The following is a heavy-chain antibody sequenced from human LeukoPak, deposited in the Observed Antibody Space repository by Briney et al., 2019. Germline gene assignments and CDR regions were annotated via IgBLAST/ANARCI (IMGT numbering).Heavy chain of an antibody. CDR3: ARDGNEGYDSYFDY. D-gene: IGHD5-12*01. CDR2: ISSSGSTI. J-gene: IGHJ4*02. V-gene: IGHV3-11*01. CDR1: GFTFSSYA. Sequence: PGGSLRLSCAASGFTFSSYAMSWIRQAPGKGLEWVSYISSSGSTIYYADSVKGRFTISRDNAKNSLYLQMNSLRAEDTAVYYCARDGNEGYDSYFDYWGQGTLVTVSS.